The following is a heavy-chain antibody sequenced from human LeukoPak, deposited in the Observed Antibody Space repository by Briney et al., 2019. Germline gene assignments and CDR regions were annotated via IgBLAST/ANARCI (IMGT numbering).Heavy chain of an antibody. Sequence: PGGSLRLSCSVSGFTFSTYVMHWVRQAPGKGLEYVSAISSNGDNTYYADSVKGRFTTSRDNSKNTLCLQMSSLRADDTAVYYCVRGTGYWGQGTLATVSS. V-gene: IGHV3-64D*06. CDR2: ISSNGDNT. CDR3: VRGTGY. CDR1: GFTFSTYV. J-gene: IGHJ4*02.